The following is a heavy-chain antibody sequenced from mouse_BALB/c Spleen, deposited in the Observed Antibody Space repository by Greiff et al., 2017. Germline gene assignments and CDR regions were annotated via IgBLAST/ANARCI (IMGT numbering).Heavy chain of an antibody. V-gene: IGHV1S137*01. J-gene: IGHJ2*01. CDR1: GYTFTDYA. CDR2: IITYYGDA. D-gene: IGHD1-1*01. Sequence: QVQLQQSGAELVRPGVSVKICCKGSGYTFTDYAMHWVKQSHAKSLEWIGVIITYYGDASYNQKFKGKATMTVDKSSSTAYMELARLTSEDSAIYYCARGYYGSSPDYWGQGTTLTVSS. CDR3: ARGYYGSSPDY.